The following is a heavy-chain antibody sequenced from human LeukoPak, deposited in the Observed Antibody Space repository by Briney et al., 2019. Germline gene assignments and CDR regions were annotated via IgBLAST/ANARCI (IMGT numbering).Heavy chain of an antibody. J-gene: IGHJ4*02. CDR1: GFTFSSYT. CDR2: ITRSSTYI. Sequence: KSGGSLRLSCVASGFTFSSYTMTWVRQAPGQGLEWVSFITRSSTYIYYADSVKGRFTISRDNANNSLYLHMNRLRGEDTAVYFCARDQTPIDYWGQGTLVTVSS. CDR3: ARDQTPIDY. V-gene: IGHV3-21*01.